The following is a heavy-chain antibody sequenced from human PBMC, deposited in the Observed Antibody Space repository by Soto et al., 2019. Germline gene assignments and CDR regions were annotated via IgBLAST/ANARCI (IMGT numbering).Heavy chain of an antibody. Sequence: GGTLRLSCAASGFKFSDYWMSWVRQAPGKGLEWVGNIKHDTSAAHYAASVKRRFTTTRDNIKNFLFLQMNGLRSDDTASYYCARDGRLCSGAYRPCRFDYWGLGTLVTVSS. CDR1: GFKFSDYW. D-gene: IGHD3-10*02. V-gene: IGHV3-7*03. CDR3: ARDGRLCSGAYRPCRFDY. J-gene: IGHJ4*02. CDR2: IKHDTSAA.